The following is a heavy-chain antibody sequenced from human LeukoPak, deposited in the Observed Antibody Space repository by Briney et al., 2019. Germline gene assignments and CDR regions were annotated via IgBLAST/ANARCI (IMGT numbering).Heavy chain of an antibody. CDR1: GGSFSGYY. CDR3: ARGRRIAVAGTWNFDY. CDR2: INHSGST. D-gene: IGHD6-19*01. J-gene: IGHJ4*02. V-gene: IGHV4-34*01. Sequence: SETLSLTCAVYGGSFSGYYWSWIRQPPGKGLEWIGEINHSGSTNYNPSLKSRVTISVDTSKNQFSLKLSSVTAADTAVYYCARGRRIAVAGTWNFDYWGQGTLVTVSS.